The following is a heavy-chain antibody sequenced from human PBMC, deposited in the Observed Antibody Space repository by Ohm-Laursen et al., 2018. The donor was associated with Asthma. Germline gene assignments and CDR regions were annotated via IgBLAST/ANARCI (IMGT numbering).Heavy chain of an antibody. J-gene: IGHJ6*02. Sequence: TCVRQAPGQGLEWMGGIIPILGTRNYAQRFQGRVTITADESTSTAYMELSSLRSEDTAVYYCARDRDAVVPTATVVYYYYGMDVWGQGTTVTVSS. CDR2: IIPILGTR. CDR3: ARDRDAVVPTATVVYYYYGMDV. V-gene: IGHV1-69*01. D-gene: IGHD2-2*01.